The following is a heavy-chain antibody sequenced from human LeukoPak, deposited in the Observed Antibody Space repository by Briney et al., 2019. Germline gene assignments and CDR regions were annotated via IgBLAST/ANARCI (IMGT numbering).Heavy chain of an antibody. J-gene: IGHJ3*02. CDR1: NGPTTGTKR. Sequence: SETLSVTCTVSNGPTTGTKRWSWVRQPPGKGLEWIREISHTGSTNYNPSFNSRVTMSVDKSKSQLSLNLKSVTAADTALYYCASSSLVVVVTYGFDIWGRGTVVTVSS. V-gene: IGHV4-4*02. CDR3: ASSSLVVVVTYGFDI. D-gene: IGHD2-21*01. CDR2: ISHTGST.